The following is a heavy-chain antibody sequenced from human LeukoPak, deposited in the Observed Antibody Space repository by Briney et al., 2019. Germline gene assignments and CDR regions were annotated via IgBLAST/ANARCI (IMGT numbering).Heavy chain of an antibody. CDR2: ISNGDNT. V-gene: IGHV3-53*01. CDR3: AKRIAASGAFGY. CDR1: GFTVSSNY. J-gene: IGHJ4*02. Sequence: GGSLRLSCAASGFTVSSNYMSWVRQAPGKGLEWVSIISNGDNTHYADSVKGRFTISRDNSKNTLYLQVSSLRTEDTAVYYCAKRIAASGAFGYWGQGTLVTVSS. D-gene: IGHD6-13*01.